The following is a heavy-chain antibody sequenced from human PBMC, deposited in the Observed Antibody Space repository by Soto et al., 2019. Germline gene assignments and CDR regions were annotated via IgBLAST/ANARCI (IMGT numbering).Heavy chain of an antibody. CDR1: SGSISSRNW. V-gene: IGHV4-4*02. CDR3: ATQTYSYNWHH. CDR2: ISHSGRT. Sequence: QVQLQESGPGLVKPSGTLSLTCGVSSGSISSRNWWSWVRQPPGKGLEWIGEISHSGRTNYNPSLESRVTMSVDKSRNQFYLNLNFVTAADTAVYYCATQTYSYNWHHWGQGTLVTVSS. J-gene: IGHJ5*02. D-gene: IGHD1-1*01.